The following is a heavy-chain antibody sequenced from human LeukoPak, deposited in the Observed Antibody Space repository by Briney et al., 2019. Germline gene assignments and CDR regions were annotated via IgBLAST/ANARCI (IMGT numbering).Heavy chain of an antibody. CDR3: ARVDSSTDSFFDY. CDR1: GYTFTGYY. CDR2: INPNSGGT. J-gene: IGHJ4*02. V-gene: IGHV1-2*02. D-gene: IGHD2-2*01. Sequence: ASVRVSCKASGYTFTGYYMHWVRQAPGQGLEWMGWINPNSGGTNYAQKFQGRVTMTRDTSISTAYMELSRLRSDDTAVYYCARVDSSTDSFFDYWGQGTLVTVSS.